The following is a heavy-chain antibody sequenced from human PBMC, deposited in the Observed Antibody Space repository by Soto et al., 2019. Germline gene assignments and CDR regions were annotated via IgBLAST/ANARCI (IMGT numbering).Heavy chain of an antibody. CDR1: RLTLYIYA. CDR3: AKDRDISSPGPDY. V-gene: IGHV3-23*01. J-gene: IGHJ4*02. D-gene: IGHD6-6*01. Sequence: WSMGLSRRASRLTLYIYAIPLSRQNKSRGLEWLAVISGSGGGTDYADSVEGRFTISRDNSKNTLYLQMNTLRAEDTAVYFCAKDRDISSPGPDYWGQGTLVTVSS. CDR2: ISGSGGGT.